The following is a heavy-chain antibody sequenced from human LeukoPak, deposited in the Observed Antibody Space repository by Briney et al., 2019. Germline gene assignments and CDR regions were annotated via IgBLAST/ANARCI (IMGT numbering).Heavy chain of an antibody. CDR2: ISGGGGST. J-gene: IGHJ4*02. Sequence: GGSLRLSCAASGFTFSSYAMSWVRQAPGKGLEWVSGISGGGGSTYYADSVKGRFTISRDDSKNTLYLQMNSMRAEDTAVYYCAKDGEGATTVYYFDYWGQGKLVTVSS. CDR1: GFTFSSYA. V-gene: IGHV3-23*01. D-gene: IGHD1-26*01. CDR3: AKDGEGATTVYYFDY.